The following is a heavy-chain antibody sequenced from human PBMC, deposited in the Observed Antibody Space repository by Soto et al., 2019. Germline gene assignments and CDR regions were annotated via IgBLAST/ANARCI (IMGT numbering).Heavy chain of an antibody. V-gene: IGHV3-74*01. CDR2: INSDGSST. J-gene: IGHJ4*02. D-gene: IGHD6-13*01. Sequence: PWGSLRLSWAASGFSFSSSGMHWARKAPGKGLVVVPRINSDGSSTSYADSVKGRFTISRDNAKNTLYLQMNSLRAEDTAVYYCARDIAAAGELGYSGQGTLVTVSS. CDR3: ARDIAAAGELGY. CDR1: GFSFSSSG.